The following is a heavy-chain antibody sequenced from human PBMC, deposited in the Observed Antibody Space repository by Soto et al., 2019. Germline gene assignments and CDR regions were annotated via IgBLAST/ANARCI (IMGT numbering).Heavy chain of an antibody. Sequence: SVKVSCKASGGTFSSYTISWVRQAPGQGLEWMGRIIPILGIANYAQKFQGRVTITADKSTSTAYMELSSLRSEDTAVYYCARSAYYDFWCGYSQKRVRMDVWGKGTTVTVSS. V-gene: IGHV1-69*02. D-gene: IGHD3-3*01. CDR1: GGTFSSYT. J-gene: IGHJ6*04. CDR2: IIPILGIA. CDR3: ARSAYYDFWCGYSQKRVRMDV.